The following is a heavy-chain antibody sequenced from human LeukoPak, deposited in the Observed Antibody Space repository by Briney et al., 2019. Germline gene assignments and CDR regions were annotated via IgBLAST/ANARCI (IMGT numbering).Heavy chain of an antibody. CDR3: ARSYSSSLYYYYYYMDV. J-gene: IGHJ6*03. Sequence: PSETLSLTCAVYGGSFSGYYWSWIRQPPGKGLEWIGEINHSGSTNYNPSLKSRVTISVDTSKNQFSLKLSSVTAADTAVYYCARSYSSSLYYYYYYMDVWGKGTMVTISS. CDR1: GGSFSGYY. V-gene: IGHV4-34*01. D-gene: IGHD6-13*01. CDR2: INHSGST.